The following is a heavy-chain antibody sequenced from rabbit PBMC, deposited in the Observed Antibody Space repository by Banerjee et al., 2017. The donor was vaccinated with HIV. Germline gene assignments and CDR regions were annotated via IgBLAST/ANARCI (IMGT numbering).Heavy chain of an antibody. CDR3: ARGIYGGNGHFNL. CDR1: GIDFSLYYM. V-gene: IGHV1S45*01. J-gene: IGHJ4*01. Sequence: QQQLEESGGGLVKPEGSLTLTCKASGIDFSLYYMSWVRQAPGKGLEWIACIYTGSSGVTGYANWAKGRFTISKTSSTTVTLQMTSLTAADTATYFCARGIYGGNGHFNLWGPGTLVTVS. CDR2: IYTGSSGVT. D-gene: IGHD4-2*01.